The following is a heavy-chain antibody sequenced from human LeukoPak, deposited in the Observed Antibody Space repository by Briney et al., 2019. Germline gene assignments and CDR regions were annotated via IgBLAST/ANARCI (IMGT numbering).Heavy chain of an antibody. D-gene: IGHD2-2*01. CDR3: ARDGGYCSSSSYPGDY. J-gene: IGHJ4*02. V-gene: IGHV1-2*02. CDR2: INPNSGGT. CDR1: GYTFTGYY. Sequence: ASVKVSCKASGYTFTGYYMHWVRQAPGHGLEWMGCINPNSGGTNYAQKFQGRVTMTRDTSISTAYMELSRLRSDDTAVYYCARDGGYCSSSSYPGDYWGQGTLVTVSS.